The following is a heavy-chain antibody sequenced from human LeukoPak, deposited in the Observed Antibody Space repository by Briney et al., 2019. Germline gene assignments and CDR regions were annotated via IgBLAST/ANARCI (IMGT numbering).Heavy chain of an antibody. D-gene: IGHD2-15*01. Sequence: GGSLRLSCAASGFTFSSYGMSWVRQAPGKGLEWVSNISGSGSGSNTYYADSVKGRFTISRDNSKNTLYLQMNSLRAEDTAVYFCAKSGLNRFDYWGQGTLVTVSS. CDR2: ISGSGSGSNT. CDR1: GFTFSSYG. J-gene: IGHJ4*02. V-gene: IGHV3-23*01. CDR3: AKSGLNRFDY.